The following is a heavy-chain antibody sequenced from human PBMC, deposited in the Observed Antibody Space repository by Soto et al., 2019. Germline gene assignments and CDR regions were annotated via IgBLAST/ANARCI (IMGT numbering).Heavy chain of an antibody. D-gene: IGHD6-19*01. Sequence: EVQLLESGGGLVQPGGSLRLSCAASGFTFSSYAMSWVRQAPGKGLEWVSVISGSGGSTYYADSVKGRFTISRDNSKTTLYLQMNSLRAEDTAVYYCAKRSSGWYYSYWGQGTLVTVSS. J-gene: IGHJ4*02. CDR3: AKRSSGWYYSY. V-gene: IGHV3-23*01. CDR2: ISGSGGST. CDR1: GFTFSSYA.